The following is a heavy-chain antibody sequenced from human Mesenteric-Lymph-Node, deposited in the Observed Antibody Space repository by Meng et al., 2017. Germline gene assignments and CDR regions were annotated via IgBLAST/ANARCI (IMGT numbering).Heavy chain of an antibody. J-gene: IGHJ4*02. CDR3: TGRQFDY. V-gene: IGHV3-35*01. CDR2: VSWNGSRT. D-gene: IGHD1-14*01. Sequence: LLESGGGVVQPGGSLILSCAASEINFSNHAMSWVRQAPGKGLEWVSGVSWNGSRTHYADSVKGRFIISRDNSRNSLYLQTNSLRAEDTAVYYCTGRQFDYWGQGTLVTVSS. CDR1: EINFSNHA.